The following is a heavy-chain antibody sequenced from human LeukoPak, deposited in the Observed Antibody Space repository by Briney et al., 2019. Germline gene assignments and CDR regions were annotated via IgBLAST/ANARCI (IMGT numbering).Heavy chain of an antibody. CDR1: GGSISSGGYY. CDR3: ARGGYYDSSGREPRCDY. V-gene: IGHV4-31*03. CDR2: IYYSGST. J-gene: IGHJ4*02. Sequence: SQTLSLTCTVSGGSISSGGYYWSWIRQHPGKGLEWIGYIYYSGSTYYNPSLKSRVTISVDTSKNQFSLKLSSVTAADTAVYYCARGGYYDSSGREPRCDYWGQGTLVTVSS. D-gene: IGHD3-22*01.